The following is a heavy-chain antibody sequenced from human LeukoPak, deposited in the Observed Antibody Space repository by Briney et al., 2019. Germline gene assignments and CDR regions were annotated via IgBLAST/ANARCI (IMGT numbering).Heavy chain of an antibody. D-gene: IGHD2-2*01. V-gene: IGHV4-34*01. CDR1: GWSFNDYY. CDR2: INARGDT. Sequence: SETLSLTCAVYGWSFNDYYWNWIRQPPGKGLEWIGEINARGDTNYNPSLKSRVTISVDTSKKQFSLRLTSMIAADTTLYYCARGQVPAARGYNWFDPWGQGTLVTVSS. J-gene: IGHJ5*02. CDR3: ARGQVPAARGYNWFDP.